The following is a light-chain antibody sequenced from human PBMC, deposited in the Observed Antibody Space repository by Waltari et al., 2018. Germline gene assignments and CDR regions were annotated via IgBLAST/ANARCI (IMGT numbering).Light chain of an antibody. Sequence: DILLTQSPSSLSASVGDRVTITCRASQGISNYLNWYQQKPGKAPKLLIYYSTRLERGVPSRFSGSGSGTEYTLTISSLQPEDFATYYCQQYNTLIFTFGPGTKLDI. CDR1: QGISNY. J-gene: IGKJ3*01. CDR2: YST. CDR3: QQYNTLIFT. V-gene: IGKV1-17*01.